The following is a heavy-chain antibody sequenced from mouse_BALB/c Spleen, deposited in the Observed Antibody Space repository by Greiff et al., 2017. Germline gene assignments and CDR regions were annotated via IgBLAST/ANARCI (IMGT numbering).Heavy chain of an antibody. Sequence: EVKLVESGGGLVQPGVSLKLSCESTVYAFPSHDMSWVRKTPAKRLELVAAINSDGGSTYYPDTVERRFIISRDNTKKTLYLQMSSLRSADTALYYRGGHDYGNWFDDWGAGTMVTVSA. J-gene: IGHJ3*01. V-gene: IGHV5-2*01. CDR1: VYAFPSHD. CDR2: INSDGGST. CDR3: GGHDYGNWFDD. D-gene: IGHD2-1*01.